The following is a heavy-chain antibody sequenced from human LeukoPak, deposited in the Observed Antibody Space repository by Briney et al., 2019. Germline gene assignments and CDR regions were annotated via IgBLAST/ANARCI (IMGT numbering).Heavy chain of an antibody. J-gene: IGHJ4*02. CDR2: IWYDGSNK. D-gene: IGHD6-13*01. Sequence: PGGSLRLSCAASGFTFSSYGMHWVRQAPGKGLEWVAVIWYDGSNKYYADSVKGRSTISRDNSKNTLYLQMNSLRAEDTAVYYCARGVAAAWGADYWGQGTLVTVSS. V-gene: IGHV3-33*01. CDR3: ARGVAAAWGADY. CDR1: GFTFSSYG.